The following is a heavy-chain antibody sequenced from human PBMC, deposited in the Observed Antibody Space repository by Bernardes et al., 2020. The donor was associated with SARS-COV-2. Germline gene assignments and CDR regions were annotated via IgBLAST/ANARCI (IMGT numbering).Heavy chain of an antibody. D-gene: IGHD6-19*01. CDR2: INGDGSDT. V-gene: IGHV3-74*01. Sequence: GGSLRLSCEASGFTFNTYWMNWVRQAPGKGLVWVSRINGDGSDTDYADSERGRFTSSRDNAKNTFYLQMNSLRAEDTAVYYCARGHASGWSFDAFDIWGQGTTVTVSS. J-gene: IGHJ3*02. CDR1: GFTFNTYW. CDR3: ARGHASGWSFDAFDI.